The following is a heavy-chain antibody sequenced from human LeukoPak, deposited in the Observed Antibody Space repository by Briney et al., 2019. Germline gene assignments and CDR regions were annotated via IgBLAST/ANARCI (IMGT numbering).Heavy chain of an antibody. Sequence: GGSLRLSCAASGFTFSSYAMNWVRQAPGKGLEWVSGISGSGGSTYYADSVNGRFTISRDNSKNTLYLQMNSLRVEDTAVYYCAKQYDFWSGPDYWGQGTLVTVSS. CDR2: ISGSGGST. V-gene: IGHV3-23*01. CDR1: GFTFSSYA. CDR3: AKQYDFWSGPDY. D-gene: IGHD3-3*01. J-gene: IGHJ4*02.